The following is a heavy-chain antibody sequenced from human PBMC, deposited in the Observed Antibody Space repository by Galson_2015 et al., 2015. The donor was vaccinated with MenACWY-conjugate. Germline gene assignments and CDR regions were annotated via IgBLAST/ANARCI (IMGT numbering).Heavy chain of an antibody. CDR2: INAGNGNT. CDR1: GYTFTSYG. Sequence: SVKVSCKASGYTFTSYGMHWVRQAPRQRLEWMGWINAGNGNTKYAQKFQGRVTMTRDTSASTAYMELSSLTSEDTAVYYCARNPKVTMLRGAGWFDPWGQGTLVIVSS. D-gene: IGHD3-10*01. V-gene: IGHV1-3*01. CDR3: ARNPKVTMLRGAGWFDP. J-gene: IGHJ5*02.